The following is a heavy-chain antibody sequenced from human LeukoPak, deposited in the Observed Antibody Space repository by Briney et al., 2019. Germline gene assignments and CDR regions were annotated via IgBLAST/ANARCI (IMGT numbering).Heavy chain of an antibody. CDR1: GFTFSNAW. V-gene: IGHV3-15*01. CDR3: TTSLAYYDFWIKY. Sequence: GGSLRLSCAASGFTFSNAWMSWVRQAPGKRLEWVGRIKSKTDGGTTDYAAPVKGRFTISRDDSKNTLYLQMNSLKTEDTAVYYCTTSLAYYDFWIKYWGQGTLVTVSS. J-gene: IGHJ4*02. CDR2: IKSKTDGGTT. D-gene: IGHD3-3*01.